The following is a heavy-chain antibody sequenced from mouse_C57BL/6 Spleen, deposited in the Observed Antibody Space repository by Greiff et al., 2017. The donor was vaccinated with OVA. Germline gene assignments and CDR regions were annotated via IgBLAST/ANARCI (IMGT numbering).Heavy chain of an antibody. CDR3: ARYDYDEAWFAY. Sequence: EVKLMESGPGLVKPSQSLSLTCSVTGYSFTSGYYWNWIRQFPGNKLEWMGYISYDGSNNYNPSLNNRISITRDTSKNQFFLKLNSVTTEDTATYYCARYDYDEAWFAYWGQGTLVTVSA. D-gene: IGHD2-4*01. CDR1: GYSFTSGYY. J-gene: IGHJ3*01. CDR2: ISYDGSN. V-gene: IGHV3-6*01.